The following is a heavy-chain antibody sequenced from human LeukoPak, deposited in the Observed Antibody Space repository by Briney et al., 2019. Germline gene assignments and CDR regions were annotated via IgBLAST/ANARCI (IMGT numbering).Heavy chain of an antibody. D-gene: IGHD3-22*01. Sequence: GESLKISCKGSGYSFTSYWIGWVRQMPGKGLGWMGIIYPGDSDTRYSPSFQGQVTISADKSISTAYLQWSSLKASDTAMYYCARHIEYYYDSSGYYYYYYGMDVWGQGTTVTVSS. CDR2: IYPGDSDT. CDR1: GYSFTSYW. V-gene: IGHV5-51*01. CDR3: ARHIEYYYDSSGYYYYYYGMDV. J-gene: IGHJ6*02.